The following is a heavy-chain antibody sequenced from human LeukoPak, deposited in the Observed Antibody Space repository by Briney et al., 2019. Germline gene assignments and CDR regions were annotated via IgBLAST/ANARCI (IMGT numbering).Heavy chain of an antibody. Sequence: RGRSLQICGLGTGSNFTSYWMGGMRQLPGKGLEGMGIIYPGDSDTRYRPSVQGQVTIAADKYISTPCLQYSSLRASATAFYYCARRELERRYCFDVWGRGTIVTVSS. V-gene: IGHV5-51*01. CDR1: GSNFTSYW. J-gene: IGHJ3*01. D-gene: IGHD1-1*01. CDR2: IYPGDSDT. CDR3: ARRELERRYCFDV.